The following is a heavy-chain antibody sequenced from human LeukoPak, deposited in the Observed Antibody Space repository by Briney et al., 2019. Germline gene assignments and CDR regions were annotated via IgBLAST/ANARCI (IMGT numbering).Heavy chain of an antibody. J-gene: IGHJ4*02. V-gene: IGHV3-30-3*01. CDR3: ARDSTGPIDY. Sequence: GGSLRLSCAASGFTFSSYAMHRVRQAPGKGLEWVAVISYDGSNKYYADSVKGRFTISRDNSKNTLYLQMNSLRAEDTAVYYCARDSTGPIDYWGQGTLVTVSS. CDR2: ISYDGSNK. D-gene: IGHD1-1*01. CDR1: GFTFSSYA.